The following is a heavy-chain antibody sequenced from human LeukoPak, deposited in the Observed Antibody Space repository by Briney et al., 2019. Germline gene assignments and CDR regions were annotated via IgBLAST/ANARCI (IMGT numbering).Heavy chain of an antibody. Sequence: GGSLRLSCTPSGFTFSDYSMNWVRQAPGKGLEWVASISTVSTYTLYADSVKGRFTISRDNVRNSLYLQMSSLGAEDTAVYYCARDGSGFYLYNYMDVWGKGTTVTVSS. CDR2: ISTVSTYT. CDR3: ARDGSGFYLYNYMDV. CDR1: GFTFSDYS. V-gene: IGHV3-21*01. J-gene: IGHJ6*03. D-gene: IGHD6-25*01.